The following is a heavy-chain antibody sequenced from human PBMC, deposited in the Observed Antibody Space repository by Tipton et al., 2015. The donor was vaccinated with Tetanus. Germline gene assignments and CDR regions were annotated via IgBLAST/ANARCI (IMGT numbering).Heavy chain of an antibody. D-gene: IGHD2/OR15-2a*01. CDR2: INPDGRRT. V-gene: IGHV3-74*01. Sequence: SLRLSCAASGFTSKSHYMHWVRQAPGKGLVWISRINPDGRRTNYADSVKGRFTISRDNAKNTVYLQMSSLRAEDTAVYYCVRRWFGTQYYFGMDVWGQGTTVTVSS. J-gene: IGHJ6*02. CDR3: VRRWFGTQYYFGMDV. CDR1: GFTSKSHY.